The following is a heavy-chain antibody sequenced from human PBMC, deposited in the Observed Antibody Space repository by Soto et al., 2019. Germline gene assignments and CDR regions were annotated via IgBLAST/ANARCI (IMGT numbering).Heavy chain of an antibody. CDR1: GYTFTSYG. CDR2: ISAYNGNT. CDR3: ARDRPVLRFLEWLSPRGWFDP. D-gene: IGHD3-3*01. V-gene: IGHV1-18*04. Sequence: QVQLVQSGAEVKKPGASVKVSCKASGYTFTSYGISWVRQAPGQGLEWMGWISAYNGNTNYAQKLQGRVTMTTDTSTRTAYRELRSLRSDDTAVYYCARDRPVLRFLEWLSPRGWFDPWGQGTLVTVSS. J-gene: IGHJ5*02.